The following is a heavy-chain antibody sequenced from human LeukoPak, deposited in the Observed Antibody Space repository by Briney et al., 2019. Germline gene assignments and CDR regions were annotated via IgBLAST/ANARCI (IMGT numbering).Heavy chain of an antibody. J-gene: IGHJ4*02. Sequence: GASVKVSCKASRGTVSSYAISWVRQAPGQGLEWMGGIIPIFSTANYAQKFQGRVTITADKSTSTAYMELSSPRSEDTAVYYRASGEGHYREQQLVPRALGVDYWGQGTLVTVSS. CDR1: RGTVSSYA. V-gene: IGHV1-69*06. CDR2: IIPIFSTA. CDR3: ASGEGHYREQQLVPRALGVDY. D-gene: IGHD6-13*01.